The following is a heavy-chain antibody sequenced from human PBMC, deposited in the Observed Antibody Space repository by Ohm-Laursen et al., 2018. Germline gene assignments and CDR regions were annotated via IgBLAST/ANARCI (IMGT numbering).Heavy chain of an antibody. Sequence: SLRLSCAASGFTFSSYWMHWVRQAPGKGLVWVSRINSDGSSTSYADSVKGRFTISRDNAKNTLYLQMNSLRAEDTAVYYCAKGHCSGGRCNSVYYYFDLWGRGTLVTVSS. CDR3: AKGHCSGGRCNSVYYYFDL. CDR2: INSDGSST. V-gene: IGHV3-74*01. D-gene: IGHD2-15*01. J-gene: IGHJ2*01. CDR1: GFTFSSYW.